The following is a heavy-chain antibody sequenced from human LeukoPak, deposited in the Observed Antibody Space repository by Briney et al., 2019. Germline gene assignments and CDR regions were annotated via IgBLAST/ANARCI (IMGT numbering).Heavy chain of an antibody. J-gene: IGHJ6*02. D-gene: IGHD3-3*01. CDR1: GFTFSSYS. Sequence: GGSLRLSCAASGFTFSSYSTNWVRQAPGKGLEWVSSISSSSYIYYADSVKGRFTISRDNAKNSLYLQMNSLRAEDTAVYYCATIFGVVITPMDVWGQGTTVTVSS. CDR2: ISSSSYI. V-gene: IGHV3-21*01. CDR3: ATIFGVVITPMDV.